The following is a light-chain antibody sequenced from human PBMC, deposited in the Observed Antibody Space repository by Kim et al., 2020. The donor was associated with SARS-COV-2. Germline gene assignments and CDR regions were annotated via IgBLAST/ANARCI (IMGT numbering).Light chain of an antibody. Sequence: SYELTQPPSVSVSPGQTASITCSGDKLGDKYACWYQQKPGQSPVLVIYQDSKRPSGIPERFSGSNSGNTATLTISGTQAMDEADYYCQAWDSSNYVFGTG. V-gene: IGLV3-1*01. CDR2: QDS. CDR3: QAWDSSNYV. CDR1: KLGDKY. J-gene: IGLJ1*01.